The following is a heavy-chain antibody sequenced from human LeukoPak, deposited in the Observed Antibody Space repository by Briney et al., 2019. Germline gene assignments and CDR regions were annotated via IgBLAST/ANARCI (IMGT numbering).Heavy chain of an antibody. D-gene: IGHD4-17*01. CDR2: IYSGGDT. J-gene: IGHJ4*02. V-gene: IGHV3-53*05. Sequence: GGSLRLSCAASGFTVGSNYMSWVRQAPEKGLEWVSVIYSGGDTYYADSVKGRFTISRDNAKNSLYLQMNSLRAEDTALYYCAKGPVDYGDYGLLDYWGQGILVTVSS. CDR3: AKGPVDYGDYGLLDY. CDR1: GFTVGSNY.